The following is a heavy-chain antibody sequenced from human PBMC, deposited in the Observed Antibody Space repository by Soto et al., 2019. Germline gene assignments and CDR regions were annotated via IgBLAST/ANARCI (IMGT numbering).Heavy chain of an antibody. CDR1: GGSISSGGYY. V-gene: IGHV4-31*03. CDR3: ARGVVXPAAIVGGGYYYYGMDV. Sequence: SETLSLTCTVSGGSISSGGYYWSWIREHPGKGLEWIGYIYYSGSTYYNPSLKSRVTISVDTSKNQFSLKLSSVTAADTAVYYCARGVVXPAAIVGGGYYYYGMDVWGQGTTVTVSS. CDR2: IYYSGST. J-gene: IGHJ6*02. D-gene: IGHD2-2*02.